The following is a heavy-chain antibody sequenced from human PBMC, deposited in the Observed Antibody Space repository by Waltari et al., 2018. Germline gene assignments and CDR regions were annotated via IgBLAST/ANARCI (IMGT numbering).Heavy chain of an antibody. CDR1: GFTFSSYS. V-gene: IGHV3-64*01. D-gene: IGHD6-19*01. J-gene: IGHJ2*01. CDR3: ARELGGWSYFDL. Sequence: EVQLVESGGGLVQPGGSLRLSCAASGFTFSSYSMHWVRQAPGKGLEYVSAINSNGGSTSYANSVKGRCTISRDNSKNTLYLQVGSLRAEDMGVYYWARELGGWSYFDLWGRGTLVTVSS. CDR2: INSNGGST.